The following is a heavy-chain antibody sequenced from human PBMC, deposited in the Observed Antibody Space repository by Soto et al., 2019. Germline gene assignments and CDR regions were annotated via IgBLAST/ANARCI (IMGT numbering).Heavy chain of an antibody. CDR1: GGTFSTYT. V-gene: IGHV1-69*01. CDR3: ARSQDRMGYFNTCCAT. CDR2: IIPIFGTA. J-gene: IGHJ5*01. Sequence: QVQLVQSGAELKTPGSSVKVSCKDSGGTFSTYTITWVRQAPGHGLEWMGGIIPIFGTANYPQKFQGRVTITTDEATSASHMDMRSLRFEDTAAYPCARSQDRMGYFNTCCATWGPGALVNVAS. D-gene: IGHD3-9*01.